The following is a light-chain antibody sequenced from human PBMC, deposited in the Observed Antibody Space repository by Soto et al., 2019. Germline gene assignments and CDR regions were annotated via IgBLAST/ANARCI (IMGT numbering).Light chain of an antibody. Sequence: EIVLTQSPATLSLSPGERATLSCTTSQSINNFLAWYQKKPGQAPRLLIYDVSVRAAGIPARFSGSGSETDFTLTISSLEPEDSAIYYCQQRANWPRGTFGQGTKVEIK. V-gene: IGKV3-11*01. CDR3: QQRANWPRGT. J-gene: IGKJ2*02. CDR1: QSINNF. CDR2: DVS.